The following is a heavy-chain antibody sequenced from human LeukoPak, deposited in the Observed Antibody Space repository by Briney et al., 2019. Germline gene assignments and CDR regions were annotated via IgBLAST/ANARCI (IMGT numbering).Heavy chain of an antibody. J-gene: IGHJ5*02. V-gene: IGHV1-18*01. CDR1: GYTFTSYG. CDR3: ARLRIAVADLDP. Sequence: SVKVSCKVSGYTFTSYGISWVRQAPGQGLEWMGWISAYNGNTNYAQNLQGRVTMTTDTSTSTAYMELRSLRSDDTAVYYCARLRIAVADLDPWGQGTLVTVSS. D-gene: IGHD6-19*01. CDR2: ISAYNGNT.